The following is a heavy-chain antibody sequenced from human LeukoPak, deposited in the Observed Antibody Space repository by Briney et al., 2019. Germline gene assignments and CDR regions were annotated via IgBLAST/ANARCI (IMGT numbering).Heavy chain of an antibody. J-gene: IGHJ3*02. CDR3: ARGNKHSFDI. CDR2: INQDGSEK. V-gene: IGHV3-7*05. Sequence: GGSLRLSCAVSGFTFSSSWMTWVRQAPGKGLEWVANINQDGSEKHHVDSVKGRFTISKDNAKNSVYLQMDSLRDEDTAVYYCARGNKHSFDIWGQGTMVTVSS. D-gene: IGHD3-3*02. CDR1: GFTFSSSW.